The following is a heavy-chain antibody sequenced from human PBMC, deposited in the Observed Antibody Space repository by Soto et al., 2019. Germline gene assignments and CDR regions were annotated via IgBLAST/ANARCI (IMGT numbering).Heavy chain of an antibody. CDR1: GDSISSSNYY. D-gene: IGHD4-17*01. CDR2: IYYSGIT. CDR3: ARPPDYGYDAFDI. J-gene: IGHJ3*02. Sequence: SDALSVRCTVSGDSISSSNYYGVWIRQPPGKGLEWIASIYYSGITFYNPSLKSRVTISVDTSKNQFSLKLNSLTAADTAVYYCARPPDYGYDAFDIWGQGTMVSV. V-gene: IGHV4-39*01.